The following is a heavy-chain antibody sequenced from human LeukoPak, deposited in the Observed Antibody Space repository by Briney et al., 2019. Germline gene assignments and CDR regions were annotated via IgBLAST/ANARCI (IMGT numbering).Heavy chain of an antibody. D-gene: IGHD4-17*01. J-gene: IGHJ5*02. V-gene: IGHV4-4*07. CDR1: GGSISSYY. CDR2: IYTSGST. Sequence: SETLSLTCTVSGGSISSYYWSWIRQPAGKGLEWIGRIYTSGSTNYNPSLKSRVTMSVDTSKNQFSLKLSSVTAADTAVYYCARTGGDYGENNWFDPWGQEPWSPSPQ. CDR3: ARTGGDYGENNWFDP.